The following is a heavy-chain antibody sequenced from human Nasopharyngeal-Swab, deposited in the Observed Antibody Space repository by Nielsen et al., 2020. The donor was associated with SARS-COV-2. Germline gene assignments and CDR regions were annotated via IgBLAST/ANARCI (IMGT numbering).Heavy chain of an antibody. Sequence: ASVKVSCKASGYTFTSHAMNWVRQAPGQGLEWMGWINTNTGNPTHAQGFTGRFVFSLDTSVSTAYLQISSLKAEDTAVYYCARVRIVGATAFFDYWGQGTLVTVSS. D-gene: IGHD1-26*01. J-gene: IGHJ4*02. CDR1: GYTFTSHA. V-gene: IGHV7-4-1*02. CDR2: INTNTGNP. CDR3: ARVRIVGATAFFDY.